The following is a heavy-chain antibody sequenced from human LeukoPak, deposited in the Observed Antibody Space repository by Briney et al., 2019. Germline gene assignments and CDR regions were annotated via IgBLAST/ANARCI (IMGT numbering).Heavy chain of an antibody. D-gene: IGHD3-10*01. CDR2: IYYSGST. Sequence: ASETLSLTCTASGGSISSYYWSWIPQPPGKGLEWIGHIYYSGSTHYNPSLKSRVTISVDTSKNQFSLKLSSVTAADTAVYYCARHVGNSGSGSYLTYFDYWGQGTLVTVSS. CDR3: ARHVGNSGSGSYLTYFDY. V-gene: IGHV4-59*08. CDR1: GGSISSYY. J-gene: IGHJ4*02.